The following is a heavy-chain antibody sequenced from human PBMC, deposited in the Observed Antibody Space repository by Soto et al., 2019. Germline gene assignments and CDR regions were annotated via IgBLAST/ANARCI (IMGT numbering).Heavy chain of an antibody. CDR1: GYTFTSYG. CDR3: ARDKGAYCGGDCYSTWFDP. D-gene: IGHD2-21*02. J-gene: IGHJ5*02. V-gene: IGHV1-18*01. Sequence: QVQLVQSGAEVKKPGASVKVSCKASGYTFTSYGISWVRQAPGQGLEWMGWSSAYSGNTNYAQKLQGRVTMTTDTSTSTAYMELRSLSSDDTAVYYCARDKGAYCGGDCYSTWFDPWGQGTLVTVSS. CDR2: SSAYSGNT.